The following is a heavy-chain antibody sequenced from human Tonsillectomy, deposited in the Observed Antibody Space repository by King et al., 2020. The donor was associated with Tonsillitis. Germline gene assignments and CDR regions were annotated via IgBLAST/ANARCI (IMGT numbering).Heavy chain of an antibody. V-gene: IGHV1-69*12. CDR1: GGTFSIYA. CDR2: IIPIFGSG. J-gene: IGHJ3*02. D-gene: IGHD3-22*01. Sequence: QLVQSGAEVKKPGSSVKVSCKASGGTFSIYAITWVRQAPGQGLEWMGGIIPIFGSGNYEQKFQGRVTITADESTSTAYMELSSLISEDTDVYYCAREIYVSSGYYSLSAFDIGGQGTMVAVSS. CDR3: AREIYVSSGYYSLSAFDI.